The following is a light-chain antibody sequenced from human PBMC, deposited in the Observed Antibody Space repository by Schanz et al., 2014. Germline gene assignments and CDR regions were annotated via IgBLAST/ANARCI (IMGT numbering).Light chain of an antibody. V-gene: IGLV2-14*02. J-gene: IGLJ2*01. CDR2: GDN. CDR1: ATDIGGTYL. CDR3: SSYISRSTLVV. Sequence: QSALTQPASVSASPGQSITISCTGTATDIGGTYLVSWYQQNPGEAPKLLILGDNHRPSGVSDRFSGSKSGNTASLTISGLQAEDEADYYCSSYISRSTLVVFGGGTKLTVL.